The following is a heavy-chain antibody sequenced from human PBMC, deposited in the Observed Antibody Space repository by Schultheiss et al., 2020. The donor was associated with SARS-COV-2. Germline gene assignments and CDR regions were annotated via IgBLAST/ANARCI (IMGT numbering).Heavy chain of an antibody. CDR2: IWYDGSNK. Sequence: GSLRLSCVASGFIFSDFGLHLVRQAPGRGLEWVAVIWYDGSNKYYADSVKGRFSISRDISRNTLYLQMHSLRVEDTAMYYCARDVQGSADYWGQGSLVTVSS. V-gene: IGHV3-33*01. D-gene: IGHD3-10*02. CDR1: GFIFSDFG. J-gene: IGHJ4*02. CDR3: ARDVQGSADY.